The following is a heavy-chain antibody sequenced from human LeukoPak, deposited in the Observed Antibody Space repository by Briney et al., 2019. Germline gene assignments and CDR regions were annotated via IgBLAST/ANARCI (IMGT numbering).Heavy chain of an antibody. Sequence: SETLSLTCTVSGGSISSSSYYWGWIRQPPGKGLEWIGSIYFSGSTYYNPSLKSRVTISVDTSKNQFSLKLSSVTAAETAVYYCARLGDGYNSIIDYWGQGTLVTVSS. CDR1: GGSISSSSYY. V-gene: IGHV4-39*01. J-gene: IGHJ4*02. CDR3: ARLGDGYNSIIDY. CDR2: IYFSGST. D-gene: IGHD5-24*01.